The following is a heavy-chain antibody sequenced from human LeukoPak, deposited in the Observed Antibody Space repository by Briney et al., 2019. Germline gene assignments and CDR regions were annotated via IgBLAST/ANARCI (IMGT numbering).Heavy chain of an antibody. CDR1: GITFSSYA. V-gene: IGHV3-21*01. CDR2: VSRTSSHI. J-gene: IGHJ4*02. D-gene: IGHD2-15*01. CDR3: ARDLAGGGPYYFDY. Sequence: GGSLRLSCAASGITFSSYAMNWVRLAPGKGLEWVSCVSRTSSHIYYADSVRGRFTISRDDATNSLFLQMNSLRAEDTAVYYCARDLAGGGPYYFDYWGEGTLVTVSS.